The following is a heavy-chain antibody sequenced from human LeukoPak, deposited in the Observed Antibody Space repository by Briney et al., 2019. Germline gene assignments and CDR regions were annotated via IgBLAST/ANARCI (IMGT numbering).Heavy chain of an antibody. Sequence: ASVKVSCKASGYTFTSYAMHWVRQAPGQRLEWMGWINAGNGNTKYSQKLQGRVTMITDTSTSTAYMELRSLRSDDTAVYYCARGVNVAGSYSGPGFDYWGQGTLVTVSS. V-gene: IGHV1-3*01. CDR2: INAGNGNT. CDR3: ARGVNVAGSYSGPGFDY. J-gene: IGHJ4*02. CDR1: GYTFTSYA. D-gene: IGHD1-26*01.